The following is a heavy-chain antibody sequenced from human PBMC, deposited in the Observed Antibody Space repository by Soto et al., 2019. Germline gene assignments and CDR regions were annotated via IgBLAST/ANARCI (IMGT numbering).Heavy chain of an antibody. CDR1: GYTFTSYA. CDR2: INAGNGNT. Sequence: GASVKVSCKASGYTFTSYATHWVRQAPGQRLEWMGWINAGNGNTKYSQKFQGRVTITRDTSASTAYMELSSLRSEDTAVYYCASWSNGDYGDYYYYMDVWGKGTTVTVSS. CDR3: ASWSNGDYGDYYYYMDV. D-gene: IGHD4-17*01. V-gene: IGHV1-3*01. J-gene: IGHJ6*03.